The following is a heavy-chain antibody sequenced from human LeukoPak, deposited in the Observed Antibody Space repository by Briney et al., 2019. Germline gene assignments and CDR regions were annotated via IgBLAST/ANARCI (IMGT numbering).Heavy chain of an antibody. CDR3: ARGRPHGNDY. Sequence: GGSLRFSGAASGFTFSSYWMNWVRQAPGKGLVWVSRIASDGSSTTYADSVKGRFSISRDNAKNTLYLQMNSLRVEDTAVYYCARGRPHGNDYWGQGTLVTVSS. D-gene: IGHD4-23*01. V-gene: IGHV3-74*01. J-gene: IGHJ4*02. CDR2: IASDGSST. CDR1: GFTFSSYW.